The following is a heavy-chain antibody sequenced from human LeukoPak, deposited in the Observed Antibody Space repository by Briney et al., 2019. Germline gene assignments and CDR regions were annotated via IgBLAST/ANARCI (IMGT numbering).Heavy chain of an antibody. CDR1: GFTFSSYA. V-gene: IGHV3-30-3*01. Sequence: GRSLRLSCAASGFTFSSYAMHWVRQAPGKGLEWVAVISYDGSNKYYADSVKGRFTISRDNSKNTLYLQMNSLRAEDTAVYYCVVNPPYYFDYWGQGTLVTVSS. J-gene: IGHJ4*02. CDR3: VVNPPYYFDY. D-gene: IGHD2-21*01. CDR2: ISYDGSNK.